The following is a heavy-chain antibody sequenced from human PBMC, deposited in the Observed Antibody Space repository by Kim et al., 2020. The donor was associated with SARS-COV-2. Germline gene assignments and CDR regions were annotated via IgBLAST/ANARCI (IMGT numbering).Heavy chain of an antibody. J-gene: IGHJ4*02. V-gene: IGHV5-51*01. Sequence: RYNPSFEGQVTISADKSIDTAYLKWNSVKASDSAMYYCARRINGRNGHFDYWGQGTRVTVSS. D-gene: IGHD2-21*01. CDR3: ARRINGRNGHFDY.